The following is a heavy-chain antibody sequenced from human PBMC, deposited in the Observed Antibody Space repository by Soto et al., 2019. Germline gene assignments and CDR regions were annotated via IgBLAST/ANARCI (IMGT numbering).Heavy chain of an antibody. CDR1: GGSINSYY. Sequence: QVQLQESGPGLVKPSETLSLTCTVSGGSINSYYWSWVRQPPGKGLEWIGYVHYSGSTNYKTSLQSRVTMSVDTSKNHFSLNLNSMTAADTAVYYCIGTSRDFDIWGQGTLVTVSS. CDR3: IGTSRDFDI. J-gene: IGHJ3*02. V-gene: IGHV4-59*01. D-gene: IGHD2-2*01. CDR2: VHYSGST.